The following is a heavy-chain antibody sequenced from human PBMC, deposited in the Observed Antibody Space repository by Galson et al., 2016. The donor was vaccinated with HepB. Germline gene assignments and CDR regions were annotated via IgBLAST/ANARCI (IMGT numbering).Heavy chain of an antibody. Sequence: SVKVSCKASGYTFISYGITWVRQAPGQGLEWMGWISAYNGNTNYAQKPQGRVTMPTDTSTGTAYMELRCLRSDDTAVYYCARDPGKKYSGSYFDYWGQGTLVTVSS. CDR1: GYTFISYG. CDR3: ARDPGKKYSGSYFDY. V-gene: IGHV1-18*01. J-gene: IGHJ4*02. CDR2: ISAYNGNT. D-gene: IGHD1-26*01.